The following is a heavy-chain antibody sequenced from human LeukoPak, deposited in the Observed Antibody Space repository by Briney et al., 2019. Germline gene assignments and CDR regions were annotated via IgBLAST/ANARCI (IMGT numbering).Heavy chain of an antibody. D-gene: IGHD5-24*01. Sequence: GGSLRLSCAASGLTFSSHWMHWVRQAPGKGLVWVALIYGDGSFTRYADSVKGRFTISRDNAKNTVYLQMNSLRVEDTAVYYCAKEGRSLQTYWGQGTLVTVSS. CDR2: IYGDGSFT. CDR1: GLTFSSHW. J-gene: IGHJ4*02. CDR3: AKEGRSLQTY. V-gene: IGHV3-74*01.